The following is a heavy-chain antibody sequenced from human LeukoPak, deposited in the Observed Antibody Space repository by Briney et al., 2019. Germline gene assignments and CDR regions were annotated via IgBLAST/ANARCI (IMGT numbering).Heavy chain of an antibody. D-gene: IGHD5-24*01. CDR2: IYYNVAT. Sequence: KSSETLSLTCTVSGGSISSSIYYWGWFRQPPGKGLECIGSIYYNVATYYNSSLKSRVTISVDTSKNHLSLKLSSVTAADTAVYYCARVRDGYNRNWAYWGQGTLVTVSS. V-gene: IGHV4-39*02. J-gene: IGHJ4*02. CDR1: GGSISSSIYY. CDR3: ARVRDGYNRNWAY.